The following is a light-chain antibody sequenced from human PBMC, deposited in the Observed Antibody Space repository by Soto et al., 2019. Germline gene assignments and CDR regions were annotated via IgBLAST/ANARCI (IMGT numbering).Light chain of an antibody. CDR2: AAS. Sequence: IQLTQSPSSLSASVGDRVTITCQASQGISSYLAWYQQKPGKAPKLLIYAASTLQSGVPSRFSGSGSGTDFNLTISSLQPEDFATFYCQQVNSYPLTFGGGTKVDIK. V-gene: IGKV1-9*01. CDR1: QGISSY. CDR3: QQVNSYPLT. J-gene: IGKJ4*01.